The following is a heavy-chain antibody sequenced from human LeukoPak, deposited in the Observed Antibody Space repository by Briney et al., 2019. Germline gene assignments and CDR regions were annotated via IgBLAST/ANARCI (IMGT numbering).Heavy chain of an antibody. Sequence: QPGGSLRLSCAVSGFPFSSYAMSWVRQAPGKGLEWVSATRGDGGSAFYADSVQGRFTISRDNSKNTLYLQMNSLRAEDTAIYYCAKESVADMGGWFAPWGQGTLVTVSS. V-gene: IGHV3-23*01. D-gene: IGHD6-19*01. J-gene: IGHJ5*02. CDR2: TRGDGGSA. CDR3: AKESVADMGGWFAP. CDR1: GFPFSSYA.